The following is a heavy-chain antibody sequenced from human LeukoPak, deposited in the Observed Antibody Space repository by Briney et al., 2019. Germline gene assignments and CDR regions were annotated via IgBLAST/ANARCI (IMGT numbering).Heavy chain of an antibody. J-gene: IGHJ4*02. CDR3: TRGGSMVRGVL. D-gene: IGHD3-10*01. CDR2: MNSGGST. Sequence: GGSLRLSCAASGFIVSSDFMSWVRQAPGKGLEWVSAMNSGGSTFYADSVKGRFIISRDKSRNMLYFQMNSLRVDDTAVYYCTRGGSMVRGVLWGQGTLVTVSS. V-gene: IGHV3-53*01. CDR1: GFIVSSDF.